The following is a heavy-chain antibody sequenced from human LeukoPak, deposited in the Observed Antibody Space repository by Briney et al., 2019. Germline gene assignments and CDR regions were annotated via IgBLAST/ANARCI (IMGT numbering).Heavy chain of an antibody. D-gene: IGHD3-10*01. CDR1: GFTFSSYD. CDR2: IDTAGDT. CDR3: ARENYGSGSGGFDP. V-gene: IGHV3-13*04. Sequence: GGSLRLSCAASGFTFSSYDMHWVRQATGKGLEWVSAIDTAGDTYYAGSVKGRFSISRENAKNSLYLQMNSLRAGDTAVYYCARENYGSGSGGFDPWGQGTLVTVSS. J-gene: IGHJ5*02.